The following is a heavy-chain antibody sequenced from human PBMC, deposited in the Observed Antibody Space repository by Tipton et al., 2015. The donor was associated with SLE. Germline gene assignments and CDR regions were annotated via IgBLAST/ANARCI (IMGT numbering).Heavy chain of an antibody. D-gene: IGHD2-2*01. Sequence: QSGPEVKKPGPSVKVSCKASGRTFSSYAISWGRQAPGQGLEWMGGIIPIFGTANYAQKFQGRVTITTDESTSKAYMELSSLRSEDTAVYSCASGDCSSTSCYRAEYFQHWGQGTLVPVPS. V-gene: IGHV1-69*05. CDR3: ASGDCSSTSCYRAEYFQH. CDR2: IIPIFGTA. J-gene: IGHJ1*01. CDR1: GRTFSSYA.